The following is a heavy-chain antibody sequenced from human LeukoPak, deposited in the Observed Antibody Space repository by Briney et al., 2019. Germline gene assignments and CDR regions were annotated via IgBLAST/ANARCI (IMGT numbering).Heavy chain of an antibody. J-gene: IGHJ4*02. CDR2: INPNSGGT. V-gene: IGHV1-2*02. D-gene: IGHD3-22*01. CDR1: GYTFTAYY. CDR3: ATFYSDSSGYYFFAY. Sequence: ASVKVSCKASGYTFTAYYMHRVRQAPGQGLEWMGWINPNSGGTNYTQRFQGRVTMTRDTSIRTAYMELSRLRSDDTAVYYCATFYSDSSGYYFFAYWGQGTLVTVSS.